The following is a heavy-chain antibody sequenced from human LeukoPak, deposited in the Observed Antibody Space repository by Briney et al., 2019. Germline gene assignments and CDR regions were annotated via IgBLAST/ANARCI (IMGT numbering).Heavy chain of an antibody. D-gene: IGHD3-22*01. V-gene: IGHV6-1*01. CDR3: AKDSTMIVMRGVGVYWYFDL. CDR1: GDSVSSNSAA. Sequence: SQTLSLTCAISGDSVSSNSAAWNWIRQSPSRGLEWLGRTYYRSKWYNDYAVSVKSRITINPDTSKNQFSLQLNSVTPEDTAVYYCAKDSTMIVMRGVGVYWYFDLWGRGTLVTVSS. CDR2: TYYRSKWYN. J-gene: IGHJ2*01.